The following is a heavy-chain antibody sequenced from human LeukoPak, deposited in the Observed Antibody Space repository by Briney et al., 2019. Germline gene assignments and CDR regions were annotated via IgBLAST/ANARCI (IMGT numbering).Heavy chain of an antibody. Sequence: SETLSLTCTVSGGSISSYYWSWIRQPPGKGLEWIGYIYYSGSTNYNPSLKSRVTISVDTSKNQFSLNLTSVTAADTAVYYCAKDLKSLYDYGSGSSDYWGQGTLVTVSS. D-gene: IGHD3-10*01. CDR2: IYYSGST. J-gene: IGHJ4*02. CDR1: GGSISSYY. V-gene: IGHV4-59*01. CDR3: AKDLKSLYDYGSGSSDY.